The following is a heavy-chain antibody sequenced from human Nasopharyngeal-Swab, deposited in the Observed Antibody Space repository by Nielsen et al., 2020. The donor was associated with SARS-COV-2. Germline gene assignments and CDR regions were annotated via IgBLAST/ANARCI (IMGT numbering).Heavy chain of an antibody. Sequence: ASVTVSCKASGYTFTSYAMNWARQAPGQGLEWMGWINTNTGNPTYAQGFTGRFVFSLDTSVSTAYLQISSLKAEDTAVYYCAREAGYDFWSGYSIEGDVWGKGTTVTVSS. D-gene: IGHD3-3*01. CDR1: GYTFTSYA. V-gene: IGHV7-4-1*02. CDR3: AREAGYDFWSGYSIEGDV. J-gene: IGHJ6*04. CDR2: INTNTGNP.